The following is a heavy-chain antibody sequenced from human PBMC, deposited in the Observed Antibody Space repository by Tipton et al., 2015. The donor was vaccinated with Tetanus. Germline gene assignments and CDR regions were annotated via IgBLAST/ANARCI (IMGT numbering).Heavy chain of an antibody. CDR1: GFSFSNYG. V-gene: IGHV3-30*03. J-gene: IGHJ4*02. CDR3: VAGGHGCSGGGCYLD. D-gene: IGHD2-15*01. CDR2: ISGDGLRT. Sequence: SLRLSCAASGFSFSNYGMHWVRQAPGKGLHWVTGISGDGLRTYYADSVRGRFTVSRDNSKNTLFLEMDSLRPDDTAVYYCVAGGHGCSGGGCYLDWGQGTLVTVSS.